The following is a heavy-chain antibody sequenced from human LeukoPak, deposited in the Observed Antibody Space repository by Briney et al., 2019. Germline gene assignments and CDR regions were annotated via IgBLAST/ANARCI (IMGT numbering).Heavy chain of an antibody. CDR2: IYSSGST. V-gene: IGHV4-4*09. D-gene: IGHD2-2*01. Sequence: MTSETLSLTCSVSGGSISGYYWSWIRQPPGQTLGWIGYIYSSGSTNYNPSLRSRVTLSVDTSRNQFSLKLTSVTAADTAEYYCARLGILARDCSRSSCYRYFDLWGRGTLVTVSS. J-gene: IGHJ2*01. CDR1: GGSISGYY. CDR3: ARLGILARDCSRSSCYRYFDL.